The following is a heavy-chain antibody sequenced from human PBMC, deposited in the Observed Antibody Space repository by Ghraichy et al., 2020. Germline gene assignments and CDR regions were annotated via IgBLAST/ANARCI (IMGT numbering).Heavy chain of an antibody. J-gene: IGHJ6*02. D-gene: IGHD3-3*01. CDR1: GFTFTSSA. CDR2: IVVGSGNT. V-gene: IGHV1-58*02. CDR3: AAGRRFTIFGVVTAYYYYGMDV. Sequence: SVKVSCKASGFTFTSSAMQWVRQARGQRLEWIGWIVVGSGNTNYAQKFQERVTITRDMSTSTAYMELSSLRSEDTAVYYCAAGRRFTIFGVVTAYYYYGMDVWGQGTTVTVSS.